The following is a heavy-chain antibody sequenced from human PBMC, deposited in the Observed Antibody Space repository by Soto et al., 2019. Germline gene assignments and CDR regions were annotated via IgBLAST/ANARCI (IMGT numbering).Heavy chain of an antibody. CDR1: GGSISSYY. Sequence: SETLSLTCTVSGGSISSYYWSWIRQPPGKGLEWIGYIYYSGSTNYNPSLKSRVTISVDTSKNQFSLELSSVTAADTAVYYCARDLGGYDIFTGYSTNYYSGMDVWGQGTTVTVSS. J-gene: IGHJ6*02. CDR3: ARDLGGYDIFTGYSTNYYSGMDV. V-gene: IGHV4-59*01. CDR2: IYYSGST. D-gene: IGHD3-9*01.